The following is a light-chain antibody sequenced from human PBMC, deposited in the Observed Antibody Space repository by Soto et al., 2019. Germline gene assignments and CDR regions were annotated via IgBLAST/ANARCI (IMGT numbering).Light chain of an antibody. Sequence: IQMTQSPSSLSASVGDSLTITCRAGQDIFSSLNWYQHKPGKAPKLLIYAASNLQTGVPSRFSGSGSGTDFTLTISSLQPEDFATYYCQQSYNSPPITFGQGTRLEIK. V-gene: IGKV1-39*01. CDR3: QQSYNSPPIT. J-gene: IGKJ5*01. CDR2: AAS. CDR1: QDIFSS.